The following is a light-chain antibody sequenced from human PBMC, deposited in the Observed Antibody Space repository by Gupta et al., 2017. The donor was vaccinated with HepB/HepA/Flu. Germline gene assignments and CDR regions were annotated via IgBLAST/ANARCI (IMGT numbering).Light chain of an antibody. J-gene: IGLJ3*02. CDR2: YDS. Sequence: SYVLTQPPSVSVAPGKTARITWGGNNIGSKSVHWYQQKPGQAPVLVIYYDSDRPSGIPERFSGSNSGNTATLTISRVEAGEEADYYCQVWDRSSDHWVFGGGTKLTVL. V-gene: IGLV3-21*04. CDR3: QVWDRSSDHWV. CDR1: NIGSKS.